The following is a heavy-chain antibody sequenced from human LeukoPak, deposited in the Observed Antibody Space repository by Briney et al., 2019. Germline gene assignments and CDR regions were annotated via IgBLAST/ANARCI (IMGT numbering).Heavy chain of an antibody. CDR3: AKESSLLRGPTVIYYSDF. CDR2: ISGSGDNT. J-gene: IGHJ4*02. D-gene: IGHD3-10*01. Sequence: GGSLRLSCAASGFTFSSYGMTWVRQAPGKGLEWVSGISGSGDNTWYADSVKGRFTISRDNSKNTLYLQMNSLRAEDTAIYYCAKESSLLRGPTVIYYSDFWGQGTLVTVSS. V-gene: IGHV3-23*01. CDR1: GFTFSSYG.